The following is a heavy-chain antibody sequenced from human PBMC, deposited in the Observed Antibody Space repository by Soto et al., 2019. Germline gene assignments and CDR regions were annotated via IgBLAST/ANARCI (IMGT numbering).Heavy chain of an antibody. CDR2: ISTYNENM. CDR1: GSTFTSNG. D-gene: IGHD1-26*01. Sequence: GASVKVSCKGSGSTFTSNGIGWVRQAPGQGLEWMGGISTYNENMDTAPQLQGRLTMTTDTSTTTAYMELTNLKFDDTALYYCAYVGGNSTADSSFALWGQGTPFTFSS. CDR3: AYVGGNSTADSSFAL. V-gene: IGHV1-18*01. J-gene: IGHJ4*02.